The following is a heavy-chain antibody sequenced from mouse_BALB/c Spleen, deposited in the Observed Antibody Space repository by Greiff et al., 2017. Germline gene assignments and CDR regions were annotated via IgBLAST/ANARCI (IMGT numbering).Heavy chain of an antibody. CDR1: GFTFSSYA. J-gene: IGHJ3*01. V-gene: IGHV5-9-4*01. D-gene: IGHD2-4*01. CDR2: ISSGGSYT. Sequence: EVQGVESGGGLVKPGGSLKLSCAASGFTFSSYAMSWVRQSPEKRLEWVAEISSGGSYTYYPDTVTGRFTISRDNAKNTLYLEMSSLRSEDTAMYYCATPYYDYTWFAYWGQGTLVTVSA. CDR3: ATPYYDYTWFAY.